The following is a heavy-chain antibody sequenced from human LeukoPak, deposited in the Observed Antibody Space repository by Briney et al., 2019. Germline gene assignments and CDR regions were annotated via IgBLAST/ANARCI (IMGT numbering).Heavy chain of an antibody. V-gene: IGHV3-21*01. CDR3: ARDRPTGASRLFVVQ. Sequence: GGSLRLSCAASGFTFSSYSMTWVRQAPGKGLEWVSSMSSGCRNIYYADSVRGRFTISRDNAKNSLYLLMNSLRAEDTAVYYCARDRPTGASRLFVVQWGQGTLVTVSS. J-gene: IGHJ4*02. CDR1: GFTFSSYS. CDR2: MSSGCRNI. D-gene: IGHD3-3*01.